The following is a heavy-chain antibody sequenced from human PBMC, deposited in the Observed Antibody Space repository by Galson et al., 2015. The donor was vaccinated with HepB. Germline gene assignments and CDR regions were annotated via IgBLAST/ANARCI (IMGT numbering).Heavy chain of an antibody. CDR3: AKDAQGGFVEWSGDY. J-gene: IGHJ4*02. CDR1: GFTFSSYG. CDR2: ISYDGGNK. V-gene: IGHV3-30*18. Sequence: SLRLSCTASGFTFSSYGMHWVRQAPGKGLEWVAVISYDGGNKYYADSVKGRFTISRDNSKNTLYLQMNSLRAEDTAVYYCAKDAQGGFVEWSGDYWGQGTLVTVSS. D-gene: IGHD3-3*01.